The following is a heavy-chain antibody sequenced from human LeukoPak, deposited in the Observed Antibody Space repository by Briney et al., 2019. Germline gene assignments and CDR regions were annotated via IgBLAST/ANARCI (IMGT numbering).Heavy chain of an antibody. Sequence: PGGSLRLSCAASGFTFSSYAMHWVRQAPGKGLEWVAVISYDGSNKYYADSVKGRFTISRDNSKNTLYLQMNSLRAEGTAVYYCARPLPTGYSGYEAPDYWGQGTLVTVSS. J-gene: IGHJ4*02. V-gene: IGHV3-30*04. CDR2: ISYDGSNK. D-gene: IGHD5-12*01. CDR3: ARPLPTGYSGYEAPDY. CDR1: GFTFSSYA.